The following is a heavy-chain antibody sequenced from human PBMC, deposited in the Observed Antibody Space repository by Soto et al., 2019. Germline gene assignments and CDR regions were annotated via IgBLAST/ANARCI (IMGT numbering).Heavy chain of an antibody. CDR1: GFTFSSYG. J-gene: IGHJ4*02. CDR2: IWYDGSNK. Sequence: GGSLRLSCAASGFTFSSYGMHWVRQAPGKGLEWVAVIWYDGSNKYYADSVKGRFTISRDNSKNTLYLQMNSLRAEDTAVYYCARLSGGLRYFDWLFSPPYFDYWGQGTLVTVSS. D-gene: IGHD3-9*01. V-gene: IGHV3-33*01. CDR3: ARLSGGLRYFDWLFSPPYFDY.